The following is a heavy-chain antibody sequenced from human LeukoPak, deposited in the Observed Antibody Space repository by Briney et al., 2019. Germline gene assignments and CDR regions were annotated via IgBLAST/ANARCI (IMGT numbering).Heavy chain of an antibody. Sequence: PGGTLRLSCAASGFPFTTYGMSWVRQAPGKGLEWVSAISGSSSYIYYADSVKGRFTISRDNAKNSLYLQMNSLRAEDTAVYYCARDGSVTTFAFDIWGQGTMVTVSS. CDR1: GFPFTTYG. CDR3: ARDGSVTTFAFDI. CDR2: ISGSSSYI. J-gene: IGHJ3*02. V-gene: IGHV3-21*01. D-gene: IGHD4-17*01.